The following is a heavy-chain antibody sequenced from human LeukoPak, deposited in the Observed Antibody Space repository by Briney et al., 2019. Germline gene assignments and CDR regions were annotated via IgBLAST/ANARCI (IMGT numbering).Heavy chain of an antibody. CDR3: ARPRQDGEIFDH. CDR1: GFSFGSYW. D-gene: IGHD5-24*01. V-gene: IGHV3-7*03. Sequence: GGSLRLSCVASGFSFGSYWMSWVRQVPGKGLEWVADIKQDGSAELYVDSVKGRFTISRDNAKKSLYLQMNSLRVEDTAVYYCARPRQDGEIFDHWGQGTLVTVSS. J-gene: IGHJ4*02. CDR2: IKQDGSAE.